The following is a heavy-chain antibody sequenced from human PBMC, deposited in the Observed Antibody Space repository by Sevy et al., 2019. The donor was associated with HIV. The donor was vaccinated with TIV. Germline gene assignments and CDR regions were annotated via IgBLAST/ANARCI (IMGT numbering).Heavy chain of an antibody. V-gene: IGHV3-23*01. Sequence: GGSLRLSCAASGFNFRSYVMSWVRQAPGKGLEWVSGISGSGGSTYYADSVKVRFTISRDNSKNTLYLQMNSLRAEDTAVYYCAKAKTVAAGFDYWGQGTLVTVSS. CDR2: ISGSGGST. J-gene: IGHJ4*02. CDR1: GFNFRSYV. CDR3: AKAKTVAAGFDY. D-gene: IGHD2-15*01.